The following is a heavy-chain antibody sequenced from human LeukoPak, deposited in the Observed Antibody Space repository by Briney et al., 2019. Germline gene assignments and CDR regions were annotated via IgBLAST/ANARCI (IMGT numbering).Heavy chain of an antibody. J-gene: IGHJ4*02. Sequence: PGGSLRLSCAASGFTFSSYGMHWVRQAPGKGLEWVAFIRYDGSNKYYADSVKGQFTISRDNSKNTLYLQMNSLRAEDTAVYYCAKDWQQLALAPYYFDYWGQGTLVTVSS. V-gene: IGHV3-30*02. CDR2: IRYDGSNK. CDR1: GFTFSSYG. D-gene: IGHD6-13*01. CDR3: AKDWQQLALAPYYFDY.